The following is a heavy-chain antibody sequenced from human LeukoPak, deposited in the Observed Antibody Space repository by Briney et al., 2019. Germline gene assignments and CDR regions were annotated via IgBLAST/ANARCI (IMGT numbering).Heavy chain of an antibody. CDR3: AGASITMVRGVGSYDY. CDR2: IYHSGST. Sequence: SETLSLTCAVSGGSISSGGYSWSWIRQPPGKGLEWIGYIYHSGSTYYNPSLKSRVTISVDRSKNQFSLELSSVTAADTAVYYCAGASITMVRGVGSYDYWGQGTLVTVSS. CDR1: GGSISSGGYS. J-gene: IGHJ4*02. V-gene: IGHV4-30-2*01. D-gene: IGHD3-10*01.